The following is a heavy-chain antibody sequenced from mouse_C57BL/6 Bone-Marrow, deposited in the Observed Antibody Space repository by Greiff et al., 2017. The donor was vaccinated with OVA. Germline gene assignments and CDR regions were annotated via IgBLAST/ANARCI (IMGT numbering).Heavy chain of an antibody. Sequence: VQLQQPGAELVKPGASVKLSCKASGYTFTSYWMHWVKQRPGQGLEWIGMIHPNSGSTDYNEKFKSKAILTVDKSSSTAYLQLSSLTSAYSAVYSCARAGGYYPYYYARDYWGQGNSVPVSS. J-gene: IGHJ4*01. D-gene: IGHD2-3*01. CDR2: IHPNSGST. CDR1: GYTFTSYW. V-gene: IGHV1-64*01. CDR3: ARAGGYYPYYYARDY.